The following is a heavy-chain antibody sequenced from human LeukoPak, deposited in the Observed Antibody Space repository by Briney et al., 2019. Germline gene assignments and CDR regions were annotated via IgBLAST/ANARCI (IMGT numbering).Heavy chain of an antibody. D-gene: IGHD3-10*01. V-gene: IGHV1-8*01. CDR2: MNPNSGNT. CDR3: ARVSWFRAFDI. Sequence: ASVKVSCKASGYTFTSYDINWVRQATGQGLEWMGWMNPNSGNTGYAQKFQGRVTMTRNTSISTAYMGLSSLRSEGTAVYYCARVSWFRAFDIWGQGTMVTVSS. CDR1: GYTFTSYD. J-gene: IGHJ3*02.